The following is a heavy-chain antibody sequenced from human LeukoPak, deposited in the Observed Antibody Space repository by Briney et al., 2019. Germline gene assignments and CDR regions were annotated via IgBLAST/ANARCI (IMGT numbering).Heavy chain of an antibody. J-gene: IGHJ4*02. Sequence: PSETLSLTCTVSGGSISSYYWSWIRQPPGKGLEWIRYIYYSGSTNYNPSLKSRVTISVDTSKNQFSLKLSSVTAADTAVYYCARDVTGDLSSFDYWGQGTLVTVSS. CDR1: GGSISSYY. CDR2: IYYSGST. V-gene: IGHV4-59*01. D-gene: IGHD7-27*01. CDR3: ARDVTGDLSSFDY.